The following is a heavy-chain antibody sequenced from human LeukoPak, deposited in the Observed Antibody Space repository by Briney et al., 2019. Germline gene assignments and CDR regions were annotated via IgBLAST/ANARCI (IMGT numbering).Heavy chain of an antibody. V-gene: IGHV3-48*02. Sequence: GGSLRLPCAASGFTFSSYSMNWVRQAPGKGLEWVSYISSSSSTIYYADSVKGRFTISRDNAKNSLYLQMNSLRDEDTAVYYCARGLGRYSSSWYVFDYWGQGTLVTVSS. CDR3: ARGLGRYSSSWYVFDY. CDR1: GFTFSSYS. CDR2: ISSSSSTI. D-gene: IGHD6-13*01. J-gene: IGHJ4*02.